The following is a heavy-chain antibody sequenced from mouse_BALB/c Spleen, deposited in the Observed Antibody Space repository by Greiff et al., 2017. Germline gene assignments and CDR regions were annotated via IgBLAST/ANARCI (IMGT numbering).Heavy chain of an antibody. V-gene: IGHV14-3*02. J-gene: IGHJ2*01. CDR2: IDPANGNT. D-gene: IGHD1-1*01. Sequence: VQLQQSGAELVKPGASVKLSCTASGFNIKDTYMHWVKQRPEQGLEWIGRIDPANGNTKYDPKFQGKATITADTSSNTAYLQLSSLTSEDTAVYYCASITTVVATRLFDYWGQGTTLTVSS. CDR1: GFNIKDTY. CDR3: ASITTVVATRLFDY.